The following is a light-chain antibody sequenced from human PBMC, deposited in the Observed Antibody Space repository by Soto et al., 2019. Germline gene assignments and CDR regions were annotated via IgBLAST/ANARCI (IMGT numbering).Light chain of an antibody. CDR1: SSNIGAGYD. Sequence: QSVLTQPPSVSGAPGQRVTISCTGSSSNIGAGYDVHWYQQLPGTAPKLLIYGNSNRPSGVPDRFSGSKSGTSASLAITGLQAEDEADYYCQSYDSSLSGPYVFGTGTQVTAL. CDR2: GNS. V-gene: IGLV1-40*01. J-gene: IGLJ1*01. CDR3: QSYDSSLSGPYV.